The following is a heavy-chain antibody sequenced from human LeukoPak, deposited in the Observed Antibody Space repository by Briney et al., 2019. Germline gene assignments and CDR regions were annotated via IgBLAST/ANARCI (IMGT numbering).Heavy chain of an antibody. Sequence: ASVKVSCKASGGTFSSYAISWVRQAPGQGLEWMGGIIPIFGTANYAQKFQGRVTITADESTSTAYMELSSLRSEDTAVYYCARDRYSGDYGQDAFDIWGQGTMVTVSS. CDR1: GGTFSSYA. CDR2: IIPIFGTA. V-gene: IGHV1-69*13. D-gene: IGHD4-17*01. J-gene: IGHJ3*02. CDR3: ARDRYSGDYGQDAFDI.